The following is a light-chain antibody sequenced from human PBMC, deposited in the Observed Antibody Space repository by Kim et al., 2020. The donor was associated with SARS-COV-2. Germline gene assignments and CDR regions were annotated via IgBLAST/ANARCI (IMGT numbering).Light chain of an antibody. CDR3: QGWDNDSDDAV. V-gene: IGLV3-21*04. Sequence: SYELTQPPSVSVAPGKTARVTCGGDNIESKSVHWYRQRPGQAPVLVIAYDSDRPSGVPERLSGSNSGNTATLTISGVEAGDEADYFCQGWDNDSDDAVFG. CDR1: NIESKS. J-gene: IGLJ1*01. CDR2: YDS.